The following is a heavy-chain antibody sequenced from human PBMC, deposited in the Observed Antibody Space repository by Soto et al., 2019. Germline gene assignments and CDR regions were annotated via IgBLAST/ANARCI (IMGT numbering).Heavy chain of an antibody. V-gene: IGHV1-2*04. CDR1: GYTFTGYY. CDR3: ARAEAVAGLPYGMDV. Sequence: ASVKVSCKASGYTFTGYYMHWVRQAPGQGLEWMGWINPNSGGTNYAQKFQGWVTMTRDTSISTAYMELSRLRSDDTAVYYCARAEAVAGLPYGMDVWGQRTTVTVSS. J-gene: IGHJ6*02. D-gene: IGHD6-19*01. CDR2: INPNSGGT.